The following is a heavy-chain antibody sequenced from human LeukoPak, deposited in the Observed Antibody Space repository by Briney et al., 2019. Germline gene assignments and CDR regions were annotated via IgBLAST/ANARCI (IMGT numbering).Heavy chain of an antibody. D-gene: IGHD3-22*01. CDR2: ISSSSSYI. Sequence: GGSLRLSCAASGFSFSSYSMNWVRQAPGKGLECVSSISSSSSYIYYADSVKGRFTISRDNAKNSLYLQMNSLRAEDTAVYYCARVYDSSGYLADPNSIDYWGQGTLVTVSS. CDR1: GFSFSSYS. CDR3: ARVYDSSGYLADPNSIDY. V-gene: IGHV3-21*01. J-gene: IGHJ4*02.